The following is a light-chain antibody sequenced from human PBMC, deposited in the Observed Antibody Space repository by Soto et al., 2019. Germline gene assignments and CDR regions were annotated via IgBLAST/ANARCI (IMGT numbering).Light chain of an antibody. CDR3: QQFGSSPGFT. CDR2: GAS. J-gene: IGKJ3*01. CDR1: QSINNRY. Sequence: EIVLTQSPGTLSLSPGERATLSCRASQSINNRYLAWYQQKPGQAPRLLIYGASSRATGIPDRFSGSGSGTDFTLTISRLEPEDFAVYYCQQFGSSPGFTFGPGTKEDMK. V-gene: IGKV3-20*01.